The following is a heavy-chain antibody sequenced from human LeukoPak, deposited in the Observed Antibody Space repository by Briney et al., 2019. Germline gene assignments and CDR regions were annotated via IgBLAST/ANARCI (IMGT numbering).Heavy chain of an antibody. D-gene: IGHD1-26*01. Sequence: GGSLRLSCAVSGFTFSSYSMNWVRQAPGKGLEWVSSISSSSSYIYYADSVKGRFTISRDNAKNSLYLQMNSLRAEDTAVYYCARAPPTPGLYSGSYYRWYYFDYWGQGTLVTVSS. CDR2: ISSSSSYI. J-gene: IGHJ4*02. CDR1: GFTFSSYS. CDR3: ARAPPTPGLYSGSYYRWYYFDY. V-gene: IGHV3-21*01.